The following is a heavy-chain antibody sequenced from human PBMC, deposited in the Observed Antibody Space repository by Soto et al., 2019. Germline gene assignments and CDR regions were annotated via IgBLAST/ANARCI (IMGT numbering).Heavy chain of an antibody. J-gene: IGHJ4*02. D-gene: IGHD2-15*01. CDR3: VRGTNGWYGIGY. V-gene: IGHV3-74*01. CDR1: GFTFSNYW. CDR2: INIGGSAA. Sequence: EVQLVESGGGLVQPGGSLRLSCAASGFTFSNYWMHWVRLPPGKGLLWVSRINIGGSAANYAGSVEGRFTVSRDDAKDTLYLQMNGLRDDDTAVYYCVRGTNGWYGIGYGGQGAPVTVCS.